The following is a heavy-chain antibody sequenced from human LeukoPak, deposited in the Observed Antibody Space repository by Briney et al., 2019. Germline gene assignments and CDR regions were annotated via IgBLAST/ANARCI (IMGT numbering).Heavy chain of an antibody. Sequence: GGSLRLSCAASGFTFSIYAMHWVRQAPGKGLEWVSGISASGGSTYYVDSVKGRFTFSRDNSKNTLYLQMNSLRAEDTAVYYYAKRGPDYYFEYWGQGTLVTASS. CDR2: ISASGGST. D-gene: IGHD3-10*01. J-gene: IGHJ4*02. CDR1: GFTFSIYA. CDR3: AKRGPDYYFEY. V-gene: IGHV3-23*01.